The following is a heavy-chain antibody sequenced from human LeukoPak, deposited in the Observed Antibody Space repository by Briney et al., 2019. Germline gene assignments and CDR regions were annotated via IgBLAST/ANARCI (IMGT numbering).Heavy chain of an antibody. Sequence: GGSLRLSCAGSGFTFRSYAMSWVRQATGKGLEWVSAISDSGDYTYYADSVKGRFTISRDNSKNTLYLHVNSLRAEDTAVYYCAKDTSIGKYCTSGVCSPFDYWGQGTLVTVSS. CDR2: ISDSGDYT. CDR3: AKDTSIGKYCTSGVCSPFDY. D-gene: IGHD2-8*01. CDR1: GFTFRSYA. V-gene: IGHV3-23*01. J-gene: IGHJ4*02.